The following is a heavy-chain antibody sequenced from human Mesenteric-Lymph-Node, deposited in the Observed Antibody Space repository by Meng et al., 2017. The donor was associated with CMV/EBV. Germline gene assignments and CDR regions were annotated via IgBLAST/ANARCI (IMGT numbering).Heavy chain of an antibody. D-gene: IGHD3-9*01. CDR1: GFRFGDYA. Sequence: GESLKISCTASGFRFGDYAMSWVRQAPGKGLVWLSSISSDGSVTRYADSVKGRFIISRDNAKNTLYLQMDSLRADDSAVYYCARGTNDWSGVDYWGQGSPVTVSS. CDR3: ARGTNDWSGVDY. J-gene: IGHJ4*02. CDR2: ISSDGSVT. V-gene: IGHV3-74*01.